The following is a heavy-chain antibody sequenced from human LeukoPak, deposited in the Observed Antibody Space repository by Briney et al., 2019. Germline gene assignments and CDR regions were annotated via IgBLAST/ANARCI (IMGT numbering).Heavy chain of an antibody. CDR3: ASIYYYYYYMDV. CDR2: IIAILGIA. J-gene: IGHJ6*03. V-gene: IGHV1-69*02. CDR1: GGTFSSYT. Sequence: SVKVSCKASGGTFSSYTISWVRQAPGQGREWMGRIIAILGIANYAQKFQGRVTITADKSTSTAYMELSSLRSEDTAVYYCASIYYYYYYMDVWGKGTTVTVSS.